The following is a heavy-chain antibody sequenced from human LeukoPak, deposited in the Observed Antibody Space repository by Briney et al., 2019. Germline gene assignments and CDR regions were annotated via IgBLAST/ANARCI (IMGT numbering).Heavy chain of an antibody. V-gene: IGHV1-69*13. CDR3: ARHSSIPARRGEAWFDP. Sequence: ASVKVSCKASGGTFSSHAISWVRQAPAQGLQWMGQIVPMFGTANYAQKFQGRVTITADESTSTVYMDLSSLISEDTAVYYCARHSSIPARRGEAWFDPWGQGTLVTVSS. CDR2: IVPMFGTA. J-gene: IGHJ5*02. D-gene: IGHD6-6*01. CDR1: GGTFSSHA.